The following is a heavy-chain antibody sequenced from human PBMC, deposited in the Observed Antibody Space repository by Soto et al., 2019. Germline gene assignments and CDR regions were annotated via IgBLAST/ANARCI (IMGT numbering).Heavy chain of an antibody. CDR1: GFTFSSYS. V-gene: IGHV3-21*01. Sequence: EVQLVESGGGLVKPGGSVRLSCAASGFTFSSYSMNWVRQAPGKGLEWVSSISSSSSYIYYADSVKGRFTISRDNAKNSLYLQMNSLRAEDTAVYYCARDRQLYYFDYWGQGALVTVSS. J-gene: IGHJ4*02. D-gene: IGHD1-1*01. CDR3: ARDRQLYYFDY. CDR2: ISSSSSYI.